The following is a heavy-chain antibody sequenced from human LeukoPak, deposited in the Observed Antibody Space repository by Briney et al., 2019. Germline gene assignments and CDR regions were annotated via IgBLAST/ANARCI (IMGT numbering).Heavy chain of an antibody. Sequence: ASVKVSCKASGYTFTSYGISWVRQAPAPGLEWMGLISGYNGNTNYSQKLQGRGTMTTDTSTSTDYMELRNLRSDDTAAAYCSRLGRCGYDAVDICSQGTMVTVSS. V-gene: IGHV1-18*01. CDR2: ISGYNGNT. J-gene: IGHJ3*02. CDR3: SRLGRCGYDAVDI. D-gene: IGHD2-15*01. CDR1: GYTFTSYG.